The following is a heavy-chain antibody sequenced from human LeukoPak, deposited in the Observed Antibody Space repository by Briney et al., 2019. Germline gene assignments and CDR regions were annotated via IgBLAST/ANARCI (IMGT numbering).Heavy chain of an antibody. CDR1: GGSISSSSYY. CDR3: AKSGGYGLIDY. J-gene: IGHJ4*02. D-gene: IGHD1-26*01. V-gene: IGHV4-39*01. Sequence: PSETLSLTCTVSGGSISSSSYYWGWIRQPPGKGLEWIGEINHSGSTTYNPSLKSRVTISVDTSKNQFSLRLNSVTAADTAMYYCAKSGGYGLIDYWGQGTLVTVSS. CDR2: INHSGST.